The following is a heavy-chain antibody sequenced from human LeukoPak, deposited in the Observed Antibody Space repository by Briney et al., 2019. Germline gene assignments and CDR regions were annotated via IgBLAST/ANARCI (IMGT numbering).Heavy chain of an antibody. D-gene: IGHD2-2*01. Sequence: SETLSLTCTVSGGSISSYYWSWIRQPPGKGLEWIGYIYYSGSTNYNPSLKSRVTISVDTSKNQFSLKLSSVTAADTAVYYCARGWGYCSSTSCYRAFDIWGQGTMVTVSS. CDR1: GGSISSYY. J-gene: IGHJ3*02. CDR2: IYYSGST. CDR3: ARGWGYCSSTSCYRAFDI. V-gene: IGHV4-59*01.